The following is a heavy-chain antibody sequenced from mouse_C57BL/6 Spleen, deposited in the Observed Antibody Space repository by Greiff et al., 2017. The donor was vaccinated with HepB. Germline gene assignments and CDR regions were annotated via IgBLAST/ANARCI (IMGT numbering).Heavy chain of an antibody. D-gene: IGHD1-1*02. J-gene: IGHJ4*01. CDR3: ARSGGYYAMDY. Sequence: QVQLQQSGPELVKPGASVKISCKASGYAFSSSWMNWVKQWPGKGLEWIGRIYPGDGDTNYNGKFKGKATLTADKSSSTAYMQLSSLTSEDSAVYFCARSGGYYAMDYWGKGTSVTVSS. V-gene: IGHV1-82*01. CDR2: IYPGDGDT. CDR1: GYAFSSSW.